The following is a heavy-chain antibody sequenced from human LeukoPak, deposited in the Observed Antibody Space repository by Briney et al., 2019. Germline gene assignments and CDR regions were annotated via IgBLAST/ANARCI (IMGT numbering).Heavy chain of an antibody. J-gene: IGHJ4*02. CDR1: GYTFTSYG. Sequence: GASVKVSCKASGYTFTSYGISWVRQAPGQGLEWMGWISAYNGNTNYAQKLQGRVTMTTDTSTSTAYMELRSLRSDDTAVYYCARGYSSGWYAQVYYFGYWGQGTLVTVSS. D-gene: IGHD6-19*01. CDR3: ARGYSSGWYAQVYYFGY. V-gene: IGHV1-18*01. CDR2: ISAYNGNT.